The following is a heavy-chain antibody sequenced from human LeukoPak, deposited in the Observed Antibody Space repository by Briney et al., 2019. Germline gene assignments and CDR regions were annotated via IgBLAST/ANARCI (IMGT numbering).Heavy chain of an antibody. J-gene: IGHJ5*02. Sequence: GSLRLSCAASGFTFSVSTIHWVRQASGKGLEWVGHPRSKTDNYATAYAASMEGRFTISRDDSRNTAYLQMNSLKSEDTAVYYCYYEGAWGQGTPVTVSS. V-gene: IGHV3-73*01. D-gene: IGHD3-22*01. CDR3: YYEGA. CDR1: GFTFSVST. CDR2: PRSKTDNYAT.